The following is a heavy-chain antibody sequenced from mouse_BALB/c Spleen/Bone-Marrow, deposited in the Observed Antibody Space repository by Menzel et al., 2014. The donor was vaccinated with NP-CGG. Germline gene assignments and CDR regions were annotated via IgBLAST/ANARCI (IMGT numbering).Heavy chain of an antibody. CDR2: IRNKANGYTT. CDR1: GFTFTDYY. J-gene: IGHJ1*01. CDR3: ARDENVGIYWYFDV. V-gene: IGHV7-3*02. Sequence: EVKLVESGGGSVQPGGSLRLSCATSGFTFTDYYMSWVRQPPGKALEWLGFIRNKANGYTTEYSASVKGRFTISRDNSQRILYLQMNTLRAEDSATYYCARDENVGIYWYFDVWGAGTTVSVSS.